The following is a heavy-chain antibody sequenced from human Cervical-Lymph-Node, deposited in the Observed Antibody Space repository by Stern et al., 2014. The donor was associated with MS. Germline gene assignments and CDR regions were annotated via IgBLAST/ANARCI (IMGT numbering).Heavy chain of an antibody. V-gene: IGHV3-9*01. J-gene: IGHJ4*02. D-gene: IGHD3-10*01. CDR2: ITWNSGTI. Sequence: EVQLVESGGGVVQPGTSLRLSCEASGFSFEDHGMHWVRQAPGKGLEWVAGITWNSGTIAYADSVKGRFTISRDDAKNSLYLHMNGLRAEDTALYYCAKDMMDYFGSGTFGSFDHWGQGTLVTVSS. CDR3: AKDMMDYFGSGTFGSFDH. CDR1: GFSFEDHG.